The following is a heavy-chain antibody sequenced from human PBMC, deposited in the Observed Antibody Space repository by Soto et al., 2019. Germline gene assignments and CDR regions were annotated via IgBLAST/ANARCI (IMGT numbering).Heavy chain of an antibody. V-gene: IGHV3-21*01. CDR3: VRSGTARLLRHSWFDT. CDR1: GFTFNTYD. CDR2: ITTSSSYI. D-gene: IGHD2-21*01. Sequence: EVQLVESGGGLVKPGGSLRLSCAASGFTFNTYDMNWVRQAPGKGLEWVSSITTSSSYISYAGSLKGRITISRDNAKNSLFLQMNSPRAEDTAVYSCVRSGTARLLRHSWFDTWGQGTLVTVSS. J-gene: IGHJ5*02.